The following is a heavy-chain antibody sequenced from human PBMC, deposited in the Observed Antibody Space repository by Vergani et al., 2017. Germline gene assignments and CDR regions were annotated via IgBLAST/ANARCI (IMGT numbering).Heavy chain of an antibody. V-gene: IGHV3-33*01. Sequence: QVQLVESEGGVVQPGRSLTLSCVASGFTFSSHGMHWVRQAPGKGLEWVAVIWYDGSNKYYGDSVKGRFTISRDNSKNTLYLQMNSLRVEDTAVYYCARWGTEKRFDSWGQGTLVTVSS. CDR2: IWYDGSNK. J-gene: IGHJ5*01. D-gene: IGHD1-26*01. CDR3: ARWGTEKRFDS. CDR1: GFTFSSHG.